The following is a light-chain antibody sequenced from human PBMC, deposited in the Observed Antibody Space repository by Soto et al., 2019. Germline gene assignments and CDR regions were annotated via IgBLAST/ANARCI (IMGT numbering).Light chain of an antibody. CDR3: LQYHNLWA. CDR1: QNIYSN. V-gene: IGKV3-15*01. J-gene: IGKJ1*01. Sequence: EIVLTQSPATLSLSPGERATLSCRASQNIYSNIAWYQQRPGQAPRLLIYRASTRATGVPARFSGSGSGTEFTLTISSLQSDDFAVYSCLQYHNLWAFGQGTKVEI. CDR2: RAS.